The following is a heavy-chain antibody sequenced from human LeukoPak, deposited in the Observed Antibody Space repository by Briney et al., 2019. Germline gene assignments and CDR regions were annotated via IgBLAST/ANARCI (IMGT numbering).Heavy chain of an antibody. CDR2: TYYRSKWYN. V-gene: IGHV6-1*01. CDR1: GDSVSSNSAA. CDR3: ARGRDIVATKDNYYYYMDV. J-gene: IGHJ6*03. Sequence: SQTLSLTCAISGDSVSSNSAAWNWIRQSPSRGLEWLGRTYYRSKWYNDYAVSVKSRITINPDTSKNQFSLQLNSVTPEDTAVYYCARGRDIVATKDNYYYYMDVWGKGTTVTASS. D-gene: IGHD5-12*01.